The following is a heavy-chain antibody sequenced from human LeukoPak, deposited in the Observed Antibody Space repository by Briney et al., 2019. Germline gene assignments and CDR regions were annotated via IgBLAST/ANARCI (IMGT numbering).Heavy chain of an antibody. CDR3: ARGIAARLEFDY. Sequence: SETLSLTCTASGGSISSYYWSWIRQPPGKGLEWIGYIYYSGSTNYNPSLKSRVTISVDTSKNQFSLKLSSVTAADTAVYYCARGIAARLEFDYWGQGTLVTVSS. J-gene: IGHJ4*02. D-gene: IGHD6-6*01. CDR2: IYYSGST. V-gene: IGHV4-59*01. CDR1: GGSISSYY.